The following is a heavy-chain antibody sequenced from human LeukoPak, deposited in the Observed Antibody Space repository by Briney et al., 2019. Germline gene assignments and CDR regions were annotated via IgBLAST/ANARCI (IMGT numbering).Heavy chain of an antibody. CDR1: GFTFSSYS. V-gene: IGHV3-48*01. CDR3: ASLRIYTTARDAFDI. Sequence: PGGSLRLSCAASGFTFSSYSMNWVRQAPGKGLEWVSYISSGSSTIYYADSVKGRFTISRDNAKNSLYLQMNSLRAEDTAVYYCASLRIYTTARDAFDIWGQGTMVTVSS. D-gene: IGHD2-2*02. CDR2: ISSGSSTI. J-gene: IGHJ3*02.